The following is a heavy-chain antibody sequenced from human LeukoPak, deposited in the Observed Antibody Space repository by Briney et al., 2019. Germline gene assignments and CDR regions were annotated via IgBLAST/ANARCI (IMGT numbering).Heavy chain of an antibody. D-gene: IGHD6-19*01. CDR1: GDSVSSNSAA. J-gene: IGHJ5*02. CDR3: ARVSAVTGWFDP. Sequence: SQTLSLTCAISGDSVSSNSAAWNWIRQSPSRGLERLGRAFYRSEWHNNYAVSVQSRITIKADTSKNQFSLQLNSVTPEDTAVYYCARVSAVTGWFDPWGQGTLVTVSS. CDR2: AFYRSEWHN. V-gene: IGHV6-1*01.